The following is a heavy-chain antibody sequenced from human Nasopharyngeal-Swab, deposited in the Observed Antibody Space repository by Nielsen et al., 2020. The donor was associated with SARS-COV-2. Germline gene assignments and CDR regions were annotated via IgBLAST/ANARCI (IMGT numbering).Heavy chain of an antibody. Sequence: GESLKISCAASGLTFSRYTMHWVRQAPGKGLEWVAVISYDGSNKYYADSVKGRFTISRDISKNTLYLQMNSLRAEDTAVFYCASTPLDSSGYYYAFHYWCRGTLVTVSS. V-gene: IGHV3-30-3*01. D-gene: IGHD3-22*01. J-gene: IGHJ4*01. CDR1: GLTFSRYT. CDR3: ASTPLDSSGYYYAFHY. CDR2: ISYDGSNK.